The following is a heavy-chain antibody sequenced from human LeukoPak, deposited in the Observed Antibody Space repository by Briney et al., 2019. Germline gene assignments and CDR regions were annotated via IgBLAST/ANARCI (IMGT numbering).Heavy chain of an antibody. Sequence: GASVKVSCKASGGTFSSYAISWVRQAPGQGLECMGRIIPILGIANYAQKFQGRVTITADKSTSTAYMELSSLRSEDTAVYYCARAFLIAAAGYYFDYWGQGTLVTVSS. J-gene: IGHJ4*02. D-gene: IGHD6-13*01. CDR1: GGTFSSYA. V-gene: IGHV1-69*04. CDR3: ARAFLIAAAGYYFDY. CDR2: IIPILGIA.